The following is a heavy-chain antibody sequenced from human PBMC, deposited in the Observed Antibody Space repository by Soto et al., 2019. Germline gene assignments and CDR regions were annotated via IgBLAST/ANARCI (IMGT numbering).Heavy chain of an antibody. D-gene: IGHD3-10*01. J-gene: IGHJ3*02. Sequence: QVQLQESGPGLVKPSDTLSLTCAVSGYSISSSNWWGWIRQPPGKGLEWIGYIYYRESTDYNPSLKRRVTMAVDTSKNQFSLKLSSVTAVDTAVYYCARGVRLDAFDIWGQGTMVTVSS. CDR2: IYYREST. V-gene: IGHV4-28*03. CDR1: GYSISSSNW. CDR3: ARGVRLDAFDI.